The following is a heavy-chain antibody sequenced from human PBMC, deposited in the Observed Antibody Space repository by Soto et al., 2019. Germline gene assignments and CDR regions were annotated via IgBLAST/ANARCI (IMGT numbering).Heavy chain of an antibody. J-gene: IGHJ5*02. CDR1: GFTFDIYA. CDR2: IGGGEA. Sequence: GGSLRLSCTTSGFTFDIYAMSWVRQPPGGGLEWVSTIGGGEAFYADSVRGRFTISRDDSNSAMFLQMNSLTVEDTAIYYCARDAVPRNGHYDWFDPWGQGTLVTVSS. D-gene: IGHD1-7*01. CDR3: ARDAVPRNGHYDWFDP. V-gene: IGHV3-23*01.